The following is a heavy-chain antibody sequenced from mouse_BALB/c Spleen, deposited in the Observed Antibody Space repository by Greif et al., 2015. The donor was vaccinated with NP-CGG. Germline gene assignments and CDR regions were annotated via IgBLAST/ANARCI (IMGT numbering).Heavy chain of an antibody. CDR1: GFNIKDTY. Sequence: VQLQQSGAELVKPGASVKLSCTASGFNIKDTYMHWVKQRPEQGLEWIGRIDPANANIKYDPKFQGKATITKDTSSNIAYLQLSSLTSGDTAVYYGANAYYRSLGFAYRGQGTLVTVSA. D-gene: IGHD2-14*01. V-gene: IGHV14-3*02. CDR3: ANAYYRSLGFAY. J-gene: IGHJ3*01. CDR2: IDPANANI.